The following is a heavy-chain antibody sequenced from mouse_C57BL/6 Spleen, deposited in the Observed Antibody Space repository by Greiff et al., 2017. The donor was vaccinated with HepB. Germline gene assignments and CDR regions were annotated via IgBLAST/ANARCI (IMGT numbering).Heavy chain of an antibody. J-gene: IGHJ1*03. CDR2: IRNKANGYTT. V-gene: IGHV7-3*01. CDR3: ASPHYYGSSDWYFDV. Sequence: EVQLVESGGGLVQPGGSLSLSCAASGFTFTDYYMSWVRQPPGKALEWLGFIRNKANGYTTEYSASVKGRFTISRDNSQSILYLQMHALRAEDSATYYCASPHYYGSSDWYFDVWGTGTTVTVSS. D-gene: IGHD1-1*01. CDR1: GFTFTDYY.